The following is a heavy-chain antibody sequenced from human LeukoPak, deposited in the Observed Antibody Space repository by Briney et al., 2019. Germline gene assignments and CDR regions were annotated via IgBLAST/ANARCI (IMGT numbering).Heavy chain of an antibody. J-gene: IGHJ4*02. CDR2: IIPIFGTA. D-gene: IGHD2-21*01. Sequence: GASVKVSCKASGGTFSSYAISWVRQAPGQGLEWMGGIIPIFGTANYAQKFQGRVTITADESTSTAYMELSSLGPEDTAVYYCFLILVVPLAIPYWGKGTLVTVPS. CDR3: FLILVVPLAIPY. CDR1: GGTFSSYA. V-gene: IGHV1-69*13.